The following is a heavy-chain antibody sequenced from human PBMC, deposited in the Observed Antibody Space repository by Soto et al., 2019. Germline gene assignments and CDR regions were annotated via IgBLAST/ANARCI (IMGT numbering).Heavy chain of an antibody. CDR2: IYSDGTT. Sequence: GGSLRLSCAASGFTFRSYSMSWVRQAPGKGLEWVSVIYSDGTTYYEESVKGRFTISRDNSKNTLYLQMNNLRAEDTAVYYCARDRDDIMTGPIDYWGQGTLVTVSS. CDR3: ARDRDDIMTGPIDY. D-gene: IGHD3-9*01. J-gene: IGHJ4*02. CDR1: GFTFRSYS. V-gene: IGHV3-66*01.